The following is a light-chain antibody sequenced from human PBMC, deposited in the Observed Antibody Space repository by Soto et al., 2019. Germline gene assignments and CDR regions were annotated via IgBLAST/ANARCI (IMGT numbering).Light chain of an antibody. V-gene: IGKV3-20*01. CDR2: GAS. CDR1: QSVSSSY. Sequence: EIVLTQSPGTLSLSPGVRATLSCRASQSVSSSYLAWYQQKPGQAPRLLIYGASSRATGIPDRFSGSGSGTDFTLTISRLEPGDFAVYYCQQYDSSPLTFGGGTKVEIK. J-gene: IGKJ4*01. CDR3: QQYDSSPLT.